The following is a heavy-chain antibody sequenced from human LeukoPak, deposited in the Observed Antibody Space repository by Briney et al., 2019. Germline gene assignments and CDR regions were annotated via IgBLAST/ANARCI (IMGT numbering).Heavy chain of an antibody. CDR1: GYALTGYY. CDR3: ARGGFDVLTGYYITNGFFDY. D-gene: IGHD3-9*01. Sequence: ASVKVSCKASGYALTGYYLHWVRQAPGQGLEWMGWINPSNGGTNYAHKFQDRVTMTTDTSISTAYMELTRLTSDDTAAYYCARGGFDVLTGYYITNGFFDYWGQGTLVTVSS. V-gene: IGHV1-2*07. CDR2: INPSNGGT. J-gene: IGHJ4*02.